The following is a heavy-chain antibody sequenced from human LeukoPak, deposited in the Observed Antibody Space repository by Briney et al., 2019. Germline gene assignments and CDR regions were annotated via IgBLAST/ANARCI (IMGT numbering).Heavy chain of an antibody. CDR3: AREGSRDYGGLHR. Sequence: SETLSLTCIVSGGSISSYYWSWIRQPPGKGLEWIGYIYYSGSTNYNPSLKSRVTISVDTSKNQFSLKLSSVTAADTAVYYCAREGSRDYGGLHRWGQGALVTVSS. CDR2: IYYSGST. V-gene: IGHV4-59*12. J-gene: IGHJ5*02. CDR1: GGSISSYY. D-gene: IGHD4-23*01.